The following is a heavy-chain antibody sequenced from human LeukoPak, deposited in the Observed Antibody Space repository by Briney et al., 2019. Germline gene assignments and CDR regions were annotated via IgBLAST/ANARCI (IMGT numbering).Heavy chain of an antibody. CDR1: GFTFNTYA. J-gene: IGHJ6*02. CDR3: ARSFLGYCSGGSCYSGHYYYYYGMDV. Sequence: PGGSLRLSCAASGFTFNTYAMSWVRQAPGKGLEWVSGISASGGSTYYADSVKGRFTISRDNSKNTLYLQMNSLRAEDTALYYCARSFLGYCSGGSCYSGHYYYYYGMDVWGQGTTVTVSS. D-gene: IGHD2-15*01. V-gene: IGHV3-23*01. CDR2: ISASGGST.